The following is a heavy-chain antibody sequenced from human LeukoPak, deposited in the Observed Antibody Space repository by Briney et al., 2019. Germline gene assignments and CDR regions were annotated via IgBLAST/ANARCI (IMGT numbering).Heavy chain of an antibody. V-gene: IGHV5-51*01. Sequence: GESLKISCKGSGYSFTSYWIGWVRQMPGKGLEWMGIIYPGDSDTRYSPSFQGQVTISADKSISTAYLQWSSLKASDTAMYYCARAPSKLLLYNWFDPWGQGTLVTVSS. CDR3: ARAPSKLLLYNWFDP. CDR1: GYSFTSYW. CDR2: IYPGDSDT. J-gene: IGHJ5*02. D-gene: IGHD2-15*01.